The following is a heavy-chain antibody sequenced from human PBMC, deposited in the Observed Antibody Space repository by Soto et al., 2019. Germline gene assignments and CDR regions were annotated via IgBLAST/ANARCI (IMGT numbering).Heavy chain of an antibody. CDR2: ISWNSGNI. CDR1: GFTFDDYA. Sequence: EVQLVESGGGLVQPGRSLRLSCAASGFTFDDYAMHWVRQAPGKGLVWVSGISWNSGNIGYADSVKGRFTISRDNAKNSLYLQMDSLRAEDTALYYCAKDSGAAIYYYYSLDVWGKGTTVTVSS. CDR3: AKDSGAAIYYYYSLDV. D-gene: IGHD6-25*01. V-gene: IGHV3-9*01. J-gene: IGHJ6*03.